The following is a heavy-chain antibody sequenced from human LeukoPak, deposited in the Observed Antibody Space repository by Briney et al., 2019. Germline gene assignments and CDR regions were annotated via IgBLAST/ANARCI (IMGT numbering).Heavy chain of an antibody. J-gene: IGHJ4*02. Sequence: PGGSLGLSCAASGFTFNTDAMTWVRQAPGKGLQWVSAISGSGYDTYYDDSVKGRFTISRDNSKNMLYLQMHSLRVEDTAVYYCARDSSGWSKNYWGQGTLVTVSS. D-gene: IGHD6-19*01. CDR1: GFTFNTDA. CDR3: ARDSSGWSKNY. V-gene: IGHV3-23*01. CDR2: ISGSGYDT.